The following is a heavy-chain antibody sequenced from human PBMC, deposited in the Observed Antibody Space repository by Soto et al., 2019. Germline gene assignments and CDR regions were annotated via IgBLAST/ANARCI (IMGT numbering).Heavy chain of an antibody. J-gene: IGHJ2*01. CDR1: GYTFTTYT. V-gene: IGHV1-18*01. CDR2: IGSNNDNT. Sequence: ASVKVSCKSSGYTFTTYTITWVRQVPGQGLEWMGWIGSNNDNTNYAQKFQGRVSMTTDTSTNTAYMDLRGLTSDDTAVYYYAGEANAAYDTSGFFYWGR. CDR3: AGEANAAYDTSGFFY. D-gene: IGHD3-22*01.